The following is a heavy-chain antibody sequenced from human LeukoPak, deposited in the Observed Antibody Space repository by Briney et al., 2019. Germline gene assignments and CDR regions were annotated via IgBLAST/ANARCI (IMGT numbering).Heavy chain of an antibody. Sequence: SETLSLTCTVSGGSISGYYWSWIRQPPGKGLEWIGYIYYSGNTNYNPSLKSRVTISVDTSKNQFSLKLSSVTAADTAVYYCARRGSPQLYFDYWGQGTLVTVSS. D-gene: IGHD2-2*01. CDR2: IYYSGNT. CDR3: ARRGSPQLYFDY. CDR1: GGSISGYY. J-gene: IGHJ4*02. V-gene: IGHV4-59*08.